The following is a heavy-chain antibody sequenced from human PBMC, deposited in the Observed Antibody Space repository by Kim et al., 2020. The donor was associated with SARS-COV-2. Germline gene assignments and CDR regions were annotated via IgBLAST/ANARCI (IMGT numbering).Heavy chain of an antibody. J-gene: IGHJ5*02. CDR3: EKGSSSSWYNWFDP. Sequence: ADSVKGRVTISRDNAKNSLYLQMNSLRAEDTALYDGEKGSSSSWYNWFDPWGQGTLVTVSS. V-gene: IGHV3-9*01. D-gene: IGHD6-13*01.